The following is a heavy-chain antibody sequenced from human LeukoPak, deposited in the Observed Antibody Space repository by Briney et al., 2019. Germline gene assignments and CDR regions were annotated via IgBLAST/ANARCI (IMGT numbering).Heavy chain of an antibody. D-gene: IGHD2-21*01. J-gene: IGHJ5*02. CDR2: LVYDERN. Sequence: GGSLRLSCAASGFPISSYGMHWVRQAPGKGLEWVARLVYDERNDYANSVKGRFTISRDNSKNTLYLQMDNLRVDDTAVYYCARDLSAAYDLWGQGILVTVSS. V-gene: IGHV3-33*01. CDR3: ARDLSAAYDL. CDR1: GFPISSYG.